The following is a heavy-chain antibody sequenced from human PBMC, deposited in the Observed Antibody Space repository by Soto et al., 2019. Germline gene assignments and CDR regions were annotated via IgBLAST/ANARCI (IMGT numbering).Heavy chain of an antibody. CDR1: GLPITRGGYF. V-gene: IGHV4-61*08. CDR3: ARGYGRNIDY. J-gene: IGHJ4*02. D-gene: IGHD5-18*01. Sequence: SETLSLTCTVSGLPITRGGYFWSWIRQHPGKGLEWIDYDHSSTGNSYNPPLEGPVTISADTSKTQFSLKLISVTAADTAVYYCARGYGRNIDYWGQGTLVTVSS. CDR2: DHSSTGN.